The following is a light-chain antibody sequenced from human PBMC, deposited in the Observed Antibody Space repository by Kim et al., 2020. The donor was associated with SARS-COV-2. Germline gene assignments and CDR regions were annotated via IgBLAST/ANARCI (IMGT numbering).Light chain of an antibody. CDR3: CSFAGYSYV. V-gene: IGLV2-11*01. CDR1: SSNVGGYNY. CDR2: DVS. J-gene: IGLJ1*01. Sequence: QSALTQPRSVSGSPGQSVTISCTGTSSNVGGYNYVSWYQQHPGKAPKLMIYDVSKRPSGVPDRFSGSKSGNTASLTISGLHADDEADYYCCSFAGYSYVFGIGTKVTVL.